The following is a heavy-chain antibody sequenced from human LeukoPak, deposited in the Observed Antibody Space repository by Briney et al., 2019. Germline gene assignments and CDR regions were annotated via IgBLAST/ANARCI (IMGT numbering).Heavy chain of an antibody. Sequence: SETLSLTCTVSGGSISSGGYYWSWIRQHPGKGLEWIGYIYYSGSTYYNPSLKSRVTISVDTSKNQFSLKLSSVTAADTAVYYCARVKSGASGVDYWAREPWSPSPQ. CDR2: IYYSGST. CDR3: ARVKSGASGVDY. J-gene: IGHJ4*02. CDR1: GGSISSGGYY. D-gene: IGHD3-10*01. V-gene: IGHV4-31*03.